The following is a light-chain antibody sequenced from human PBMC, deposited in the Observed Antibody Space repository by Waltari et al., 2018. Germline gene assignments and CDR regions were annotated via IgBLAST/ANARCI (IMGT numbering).Light chain of an antibody. J-gene: IGKJ1*01. Sequence: IVLTQSPVTLSLSPGTRAPLSCTASQSVGRYLAWYQQQPGQAPRLLIYDPSTKATGIPDRFSGSGSGTDFSRTISRLESEDFAVYYCQKYVNLPATFGQGTKVEIK. CDR3: QKYVNLPAT. CDR1: QSVGRY. CDR2: DPS. V-gene: IGKV3-20*01.